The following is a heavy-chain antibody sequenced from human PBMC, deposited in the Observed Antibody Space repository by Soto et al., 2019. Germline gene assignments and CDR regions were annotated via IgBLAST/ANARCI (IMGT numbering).Heavy chain of an antibody. CDR2: IYYSGST. CDR3: AREFGLGSGWYPL. CDR1: GASMSGYY. V-gene: IGHV4-59*01. D-gene: IGHD6-19*01. J-gene: IGHJ4*02. Sequence: PSETLSLTCTVSGASMSGYYWSWIRQPPGKGLEWIGYIYYSGSTIYNPSLKSRVTISIDTSKNRFSLKVTSVIAADTAVYYCAREFGLGSGWYPLWGQGILVTVSS.